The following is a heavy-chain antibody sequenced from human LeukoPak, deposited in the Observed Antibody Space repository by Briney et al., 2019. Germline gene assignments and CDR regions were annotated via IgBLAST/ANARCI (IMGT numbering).Heavy chain of an antibody. J-gene: IGHJ5*02. CDR2: INPNSGGT. V-gene: IGHV1-2*02. CDR3: ARDGQDYYDSSGYDYRLNWFDP. D-gene: IGHD3-22*01. Sequence: ASVKVSCKASGYTFTGYYMHWVRQAPGQGLEWMGWINPNSGGTNYAQKFQGRVTMTRDTSTSTAYMELRSLRSDDTAVYYCARDGQDYYDSSGYDYRLNWFDPWGQGTLVTVSS. CDR1: GYTFTGYY.